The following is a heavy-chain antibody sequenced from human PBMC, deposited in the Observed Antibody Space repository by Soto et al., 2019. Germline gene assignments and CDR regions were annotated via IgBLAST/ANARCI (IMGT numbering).Heavy chain of an antibody. CDR2: IYYSGST. V-gene: IGHV4-61*01. CDR3: ARDRYCSGGSCSNDAFDI. J-gene: IGHJ3*02. Sequence: TLSLTCTVSGGSVSSGSYYWSWIRQPPGKGLEWIGYIYYSGSTNYNPSLKSRVTISVDTSKNQFSLKLSSVTAADTAVYYCARDRYCSGGSCSNDAFDIWGQGTMVTVSS. CDR1: GGSVSSGSYY. D-gene: IGHD2-15*01.